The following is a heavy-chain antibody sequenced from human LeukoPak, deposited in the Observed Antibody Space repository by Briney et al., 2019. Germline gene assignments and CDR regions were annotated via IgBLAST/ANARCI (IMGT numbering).Heavy chain of an antibody. V-gene: IGHV5-51*01. CDR1: GYSFTSYW. Sequence: GESLKISCKGSGYSFTSYWIGGVRQMPGKGLEWMGIIYPGDSDTRYSPSFQGQVTISADKSISTAYLQWSSLKASDTAMYYYARLTYYILTGAPGSMDVWGKGTTVTVSS. CDR3: ARLTYYILTGAPGSMDV. D-gene: IGHD3-9*01. J-gene: IGHJ6*03. CDR2: IYPGDSDT.